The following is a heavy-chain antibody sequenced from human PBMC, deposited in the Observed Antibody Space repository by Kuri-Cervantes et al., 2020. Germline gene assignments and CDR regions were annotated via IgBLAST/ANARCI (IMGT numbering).Heavy chain of an antibody. J-gene: IGHJ4*02. V-gene: IGHV3-13*01. CDR1: GFTFSSYD. CDR3: AKETHFYDYVWGSYRWGEYYFDY. Sequence: GESLKISCAASGFTFSSYDMHWVRQATGKGLEWVSAIGTAGDTYYPGSVKGRFTISRENAKNSLYLQMNSLRAGDTAVYYCAKETHFYDYVWGSYRWGEYYFDYWGQGTLVTVSS. CDR2: IGTAGDT. D-gene: IGHD3-16*02.